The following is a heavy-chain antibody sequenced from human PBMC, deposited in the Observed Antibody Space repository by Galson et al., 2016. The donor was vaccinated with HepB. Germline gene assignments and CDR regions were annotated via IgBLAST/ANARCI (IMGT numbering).Heavy chain of an antibody. J-gene: IGHJ6*02. CDR3: ARGKGLLVLPNSYGLDV. CDR1: GFTFGSYW. D-gene: IGHD4/OR15-4a*01. CDR2: INQDGTKK. V-gene: IGHV3-7*01. Sequence: SLRLSCAASGFTFGSYWAFWIRQAPGKGLEWVANINQDGTKKNYVDSVTGRFSISRDNAKNSLYLQMNSLSAEDTAVYYCARGKGLLVLPNSYGLDVWGQGTTGTVSS.